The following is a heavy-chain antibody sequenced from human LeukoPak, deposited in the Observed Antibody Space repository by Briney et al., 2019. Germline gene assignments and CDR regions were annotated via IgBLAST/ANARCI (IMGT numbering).Heavy chain of an antibody. CDR2: ISSSNSYI. J-gene: IGHJ4*02. V-gene: IGHV3-21*04. CDR1: GFTFSSYS. D-gene: IGHD1-26*01. Sequence: GGSLRLSCAASGFTFSSYSMNWVRQAPGKGLEWVSSISSSNSYIYYADSVKGRFTISRDNAKNSLYLQMNSLRAEDTAVYYCARWYSGSWRRVGGDYWGQGTLVTVSS. CDR3: ARWYSGSWRRVGGDY.